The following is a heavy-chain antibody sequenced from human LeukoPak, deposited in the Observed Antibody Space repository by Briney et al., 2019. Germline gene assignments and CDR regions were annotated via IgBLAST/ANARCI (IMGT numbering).Heavy chain of an antibody. Sequence: GGSLRLSCAASGFTFSSYWMSWVRQAPGKGLEWVANIKQDGSEKYYVDSVKGRFTISRDNAKNSLFLQMNSLRAEDTAVYYCARQEYSSSFLDYYYYMDVWGKGTTVTVSS. CDR3: ARQEYSSSFLDYYYYMDV. V-gene: IGHV3-7*01. J-gene: IGHJ6*03. D-gene: IGHD6-6*01. CDR1: GFTFSSYW. CDR2: IKQDGSEK.